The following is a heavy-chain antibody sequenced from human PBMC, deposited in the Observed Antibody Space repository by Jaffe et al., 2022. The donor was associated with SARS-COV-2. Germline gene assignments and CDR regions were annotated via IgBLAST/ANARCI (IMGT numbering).Heavy chain of an antibody. CDR1: GFTFSSYA. D-gene: IGHD6-13*01. CDR2: ISGTDGHT. V-gene: IGHV3-23*01. Sequence: DVQLLESGGGLVQPGGSLRLSCAASGFTFSSYAMSWVRQAPGKGLEFVSGISGTDGHTFYADSVKGRFTISRDNSKNTVFLQMNSLRAEDTAVFYCAKDIRNSWCGVSDRWGQGTLVTVSS. CDR3: AKDIRNSWCGVSDR. J-gene: IGHJ4*02.